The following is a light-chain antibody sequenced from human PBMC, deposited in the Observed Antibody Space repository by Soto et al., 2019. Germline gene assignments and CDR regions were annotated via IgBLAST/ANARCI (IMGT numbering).Light chain of an antibody. CDR2: DAT. CDR3: QHRSDWSLT. J-gene: IGKJ4*01. V-gene: IGKV3-11*01. Sequence: EIVLTQSPATLSLSPGERATLSCRASQSVSSYVAWYQQKPGQAPRLLIYDATNRATGVPARFSGSVSGTDFTLTISSLEPEDFAVYYCQHRSDWSLTFGGGTKLEIK. CDR1: QSVSSY.